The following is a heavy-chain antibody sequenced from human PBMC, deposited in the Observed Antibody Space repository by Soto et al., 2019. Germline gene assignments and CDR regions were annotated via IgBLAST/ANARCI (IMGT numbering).Heavy chain of an antibody. CDR1: GGTFSSYA. CDR2: IIPIFGTA. V-gene: IGHV1-69*01. CDR3: ARDHSYYYGSGSYYP. J-gene: IGHJ5*02. Sequence: QVQLVQSGAEVKKPGSSVKVSCKASGGTFSSYAISWVRQAPGQGLEWMGGIIPIFGTANYVQKFQGRVTITADESTSTAYMELSSLRSEDTAVYYCARDHSYYYGSGSYYPWGQGTLVTVSS. D-gene: IGHD3-10*01.